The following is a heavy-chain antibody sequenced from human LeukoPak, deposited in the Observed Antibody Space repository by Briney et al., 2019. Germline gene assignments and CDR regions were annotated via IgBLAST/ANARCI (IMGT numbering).Heavy chain of an antibody. J-gene: IGHJ4*02. Sequence: ASVKVSCKASGYTFTGYYMHWVRQAPGQGLEWMGWINPNSGGTNYAQKFQGRVTMTRDTSISTAYMELSRLRSDDTAVYYCARVKHYYDSSGYYQYYFDIWGQGTLVTVSS. CDR3: ARVKHYYDSSGYYQYYFDI. D-gene: IGHD3-22*01. CDR1: GYTFTGYY. V-gene: IGHV1-2*02. CDR2: INPNSGGT.